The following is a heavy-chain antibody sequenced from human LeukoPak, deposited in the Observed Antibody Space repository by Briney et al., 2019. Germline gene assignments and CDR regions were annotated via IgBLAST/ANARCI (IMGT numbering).Heavy chain of an antibody. CDR3: ARQAVDTWFDP. CDR2: IYYSGST. Sequence: SETLSLTCTVSGGSISSTIYYWGWIRQPPGKGLEWIGSIYYSGSTYFNPSLKSRVTISVDTSNNQFSLRLSSVTATDTAVYYCARQAVDTWFDPWAQGTLVTVSS. V-gene: IGHV4-39*01. D-gene: IGHD3-9*01. CDR1: GGSISSTIYY. J-gene: IGHJ5*02.